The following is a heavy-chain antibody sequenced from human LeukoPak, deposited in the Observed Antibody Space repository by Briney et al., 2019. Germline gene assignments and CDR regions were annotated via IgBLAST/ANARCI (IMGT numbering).Heavy chain of an antibody. CDR2: ISWNSGSI. CDR3: AKVTSNYDDSSARAFDI. J-gene: IGHJ3*02. CDR1: GFTFDDYA. V-gene: IGHV3-9*01. D-gene: IGHD3-22*01. Sequence: GGSLRLSCAASGFTFDDYAMHWVRQAPGKGLEWVSGISWNSGSIGYADSVKGRFTISRDNAKNSLFLHMNSLRAEDTALYYCAKVTSNYDDSSARAFDIWGQGTMVTVSS.